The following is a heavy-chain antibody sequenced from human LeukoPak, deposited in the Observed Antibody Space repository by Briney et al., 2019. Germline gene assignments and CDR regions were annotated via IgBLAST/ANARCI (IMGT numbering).Heavy chain of an antibody. CDR1: GGSINSSNYY. CDR2: IYYTGIT. Sequence: SETLSLTCTVSGGSINSSNYYWGWIRQPPGKGLEWIGSIYYTGITYYNPSLKSRVTISVDTSKNQFSLKVTSVTAADTTMYYCARGRFGRVEPNWFDPWGQGTLVTVSS. D-gene: IGHD3-16*01. V-gene: IGHV4-39*01. CDR3: ARGRFGRVEPNWFDP. J-gene: IGHJ5*02.